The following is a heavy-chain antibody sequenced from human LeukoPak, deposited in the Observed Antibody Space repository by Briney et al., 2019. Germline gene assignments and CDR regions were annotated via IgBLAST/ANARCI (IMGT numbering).Heavy chain of an antibody. CDR1: GFTFSNAW. J-gene: IGHJ4*02. V-gene: IGHV3-15*01. Sequence: GGSLRLSCAASGFTFSNAWMSWVRQAPGKGLEWVGRIKSKTDGGTTDYAAPVEGRFTISRDDSKNTLYLQMNSLETEDTAVYYCTTGEVVVAATPIRDYWGQGTLVTVSS. D-gene: IGHD2-15*01. CDR3: TTGEVVVAATPIRDY. CDR2: IKSKTDGGTT.